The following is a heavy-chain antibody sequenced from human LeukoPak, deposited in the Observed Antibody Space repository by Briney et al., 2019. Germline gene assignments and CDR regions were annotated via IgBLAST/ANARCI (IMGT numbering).Heavy chain of an antibody. D-gene: IGHD3-22*01. V-gene: IGHV4-34*01. Sequence: SETLSLTCAVYGGSFYDYYWNWIRQRPRRGLEWSGSISISGSTYYNPSLKSRVSISVDTSKNQVSLKLSSLTAADTAVYYCARVFSSAAHPYYYDGSGWADYWGQGTLVTVSS. CDR1: GGSFYDYY. CDR2: ISISGST. J-gene: IGHJ4*02. CDR3: ARVFSSAAHPYYYDGSGWADY.